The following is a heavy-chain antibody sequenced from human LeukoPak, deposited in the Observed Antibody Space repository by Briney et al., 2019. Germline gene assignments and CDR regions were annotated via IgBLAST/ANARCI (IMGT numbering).Heavy chain of an antibody. J-gene: IGHJ4*02. CDR3: AKEVLWFGEIGDGW. CDR1: GFTFSGSA. CDR2: IRSKANSYAT. D-gene: IGHD3-10*01. Sequence: PGGSLRLSCAASGFTFSGSAMHWVRQASGKGLEWVGRIRSKANSYATAYAASVKGRFTISRDDSKNTLHLQVNSLKFEDSAVYYCAKEVLWFGEIGDGWWGQGTLVTVSS. V-gene: IGHV3-73*01.